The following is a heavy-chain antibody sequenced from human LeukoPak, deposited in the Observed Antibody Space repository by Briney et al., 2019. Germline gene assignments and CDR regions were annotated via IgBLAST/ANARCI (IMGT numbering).Heavy chain of an antibody. D-gene: IGHD3-22*01. Sequence: SETLSLTCAVYGGSFSSYYWGWIRQPPGKGLEWIGSIYYSGSTYYNPSLKSRVTISVDTSKNQFSLKLSSVTAADTAVYYRARDDRKDYDSSGYSDYWGQGTLVTVSS. CDR2: IYYSGST. CDR1: GGSFSSYY. J-gene: IGHJ4*02. V-gene: IGHV4-39*07. CDR3: ARDDRKDYDSSGYSDY.